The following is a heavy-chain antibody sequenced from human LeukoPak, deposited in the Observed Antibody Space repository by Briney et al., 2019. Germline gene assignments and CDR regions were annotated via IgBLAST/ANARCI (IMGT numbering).Heavy chain of an antibody. V-gene: IGHV1-2*02. CDR3: AGQKDPRPIDY. Sequence: GASVKVSCRAFGYTFIAYYMHWVRQAPGQGLEWMGWINPSSGGTNYAQKFQGRVTMSRDTSISTAYMELSELRSDDTAVYYCAGQKDPRPIDYWGQGTLITVSS. J-gene: IGHJ4*02. CDR2: INPSSGGT. CDR1: GYTFIAYY.